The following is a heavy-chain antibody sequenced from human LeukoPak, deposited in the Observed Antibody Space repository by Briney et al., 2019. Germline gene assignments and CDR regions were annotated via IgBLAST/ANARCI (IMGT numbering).Heavy chain of an antibody. J-gene: IGHJ3*02. Sequence: GGSLRLSCAASGFSFSNYAMNWVRQAPGKGLVWVSRINTDGSSTTYADSVKGRFTISRDNAKSTLYLQMNSLRVEDTAVYYCARDYGGNLGLSAFDIWGQGTMVIVSS. V-gene: IGHV3-74*01. CDR2: INTDGSST. D-gene: IGHD4-23*01. CDR3: ARDYGGNLGLSAFDI. CDR1: GFSFSNYA.